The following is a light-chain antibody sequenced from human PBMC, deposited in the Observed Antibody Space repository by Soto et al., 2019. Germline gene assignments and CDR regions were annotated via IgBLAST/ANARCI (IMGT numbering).Light chain of an antibody. Sequence: EIVVTQSPGTLSLSPGERATLSCRTSQTVRTNYLAWYQQKPGQAPWLLIYGAFNRAAGVPDRFSGSGSGTDFTLTITRLEPGDFAVYYCQQYGSSPRTFGQGTKLEIK. J-gene: IGKJ2*01. CDR2: GAF. V-gene: IGKV3-20*01. CDR3: QQYGSSPRT. CDR1: QTVRTNY.